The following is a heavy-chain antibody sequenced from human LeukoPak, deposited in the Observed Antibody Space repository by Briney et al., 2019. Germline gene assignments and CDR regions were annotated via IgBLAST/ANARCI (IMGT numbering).Heavy chain of an antibody. CDR1: GFTFSRYW. J-gene: IGHJ3*01. D-gene: IGHD1-7*01. CDR3: ARGGGTNDL. CDR2: IKEDGSEK. Sequence: GGSLRLPCAASGFTFSRYWMTWVRQAPGKGLEGVANIKEDGSEKYYVDSVKGRFTISRDNANNSLCLQMNSLRAEDTAVYYCARGGGTNDLWGQGTMVTVSS. V-gene: IGHV3-7*04.